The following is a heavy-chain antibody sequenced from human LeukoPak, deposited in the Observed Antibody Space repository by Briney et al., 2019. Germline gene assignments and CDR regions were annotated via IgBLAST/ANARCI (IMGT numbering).Heavy chain of an antibody. V-gene: IGHV5-51*01. CDR2: IYPGDSDT. CDR1: GYSFTSYW. J-gene: IGHJ6*02. D-gene: IGHD3-22*01. Sequence: GESLKISCKGSGYSFTSYWIGWVRQMPGKGLEWMGIIYPGDSDTRYSPSFQGQVTISADKSISTAYLQWSSLKASDTAMYYCARGRSSGPYYYGMDVWGQGTTVTVSS. CDR3: ARGRSSGPYYYGMDV.